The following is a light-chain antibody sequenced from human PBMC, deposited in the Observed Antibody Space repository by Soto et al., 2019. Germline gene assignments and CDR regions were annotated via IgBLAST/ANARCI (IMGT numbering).Light chain of an antibody. Sequence: EIVLTQSPGTLSLSPGERATLSCRASQSVSSSYLAWYQQKPGQAPRLLIYGASSRATGIPDRFSGSGSGTDFTLTIRRLEPEDFAVYYCKQYGNSPQTFGQGTKVDI. V-gene: IGKV3-20*01. CDR1: QSVSSSY. CDR3: KQYGNSPQT. J-gene: IGKJ1*01. CDR2: GAS.